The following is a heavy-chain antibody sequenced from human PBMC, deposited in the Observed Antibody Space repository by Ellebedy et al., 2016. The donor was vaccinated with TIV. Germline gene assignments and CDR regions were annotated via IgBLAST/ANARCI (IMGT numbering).Heavy chain of an antibody. Sequence: SVKVSXXASAGTFSSYTISWVRQAPGQGLEWMGGIIPIFGTANYAQKFQDRVTITADESTRTAYMELSSLRSEDTAVYYCARDFLRAPDGSESYNNWFDPWGQGTLVTVSS. V-gene: IGHV1-69*13. J-gene: IGHJ5*02. D-gene: IGHD3-10*01. CDR3: ARDFLRAPDGSESYNNWFDP. CDR2: IIPIFGTA. CDR1: AGTFSSYT.